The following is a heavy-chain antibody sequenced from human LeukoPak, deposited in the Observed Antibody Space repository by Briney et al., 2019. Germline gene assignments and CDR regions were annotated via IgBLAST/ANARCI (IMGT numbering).Heavy chain of an antibody. D-gene: IGHD4-17*01. V-gene: IGHV4-30-4*08. J-gene: IGHJ3*02. CDR1: GGSISSGDYY. Sequence: PSETLSLTCTVSGGSISSGDYYWRWIRQPPGKGLEWIGYIYYSGSTYYNPSLKSRVTISVDTSKNQFSLKLSSVTAADTAVYYCARAGTVTTLGAFDIWGQGTMVTVSS. CDR2: IYYSGST. CDR3: ARAGTVTTLGAFDI.